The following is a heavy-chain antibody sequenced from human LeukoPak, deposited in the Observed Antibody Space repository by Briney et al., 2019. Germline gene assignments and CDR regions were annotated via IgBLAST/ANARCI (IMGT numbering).Heavy chain of an antibody. J-gene: IGHJ6*02. Sequence: YFNPSLKSRVTISVDTSKNQFSLKLSSVTAADTAVYYCARDTSGYYLYYYYGMDVWGQGTTVTVSS. CDR3: ARDTSGYYLYYYYGMDV. D-gene: IGHD3-3*01. V-gene: IGHV4-39*01.